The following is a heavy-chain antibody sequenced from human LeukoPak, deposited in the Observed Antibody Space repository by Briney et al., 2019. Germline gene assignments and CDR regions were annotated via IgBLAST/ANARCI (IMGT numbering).Heavy chain of an antibody. CDR1: GYTFTGYY. Sequence: ASVKVSCKASGYTFTGYYMHWVRRAPGQGLEWMGWINPNSGGTNYAQKFQGRVTMTRDTSISTAYMELSRLRSDDTAVYYCARDSHYGDPRAGYYYYMDVWGKGTTVTISS. J-gene: IGHJ6*03. V-gene: IGHV1-2*02. CDR2: INPNSGGT. CDR3: ARDSHYGDPRAGYYYYMDV. D-gene: IGHD4-17*01.